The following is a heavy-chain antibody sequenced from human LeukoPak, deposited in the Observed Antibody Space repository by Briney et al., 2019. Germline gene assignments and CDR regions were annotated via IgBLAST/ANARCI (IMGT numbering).Heavy chain of an antibody. CDR3: AREFDRSYDY. CDR2: ISSSSTYI. V-gene: IGHV3-21*01. CDR1: GFTFSTYI. J-gene: IGHJ4*02. Sequence: PGGSLRLSCAASGFTFSTYIMNWVRQAPGKGLEWVSSISSSSTYIYYADSVKGRFTISRDNPKNSLYLQMNSLRVEDTAVYYCAREFDRSYDYWGQGTLVTVSS.